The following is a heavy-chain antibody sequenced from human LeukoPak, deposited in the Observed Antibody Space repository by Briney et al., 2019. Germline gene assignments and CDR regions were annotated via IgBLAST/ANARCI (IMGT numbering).Heavy chain of an antibody. Sequence: GGSLRLSCVASGFIFNSYGMHWVRQAPGKGLEWVAFTRLDGSNTSNADSVKGRFTISRDNSKNTVYLQMGSLRDEDMAVYYCARVGSGWYYPYWGQGTLVTVSS. V-gene: IGHV3-30*02. J-gene: IGHJ4*02. CDR1: GFIFNSYG. D-gene: IGHD6-19*01. CDR3: ARVGSGWYYPY. CDR2: TRLDGSNT.